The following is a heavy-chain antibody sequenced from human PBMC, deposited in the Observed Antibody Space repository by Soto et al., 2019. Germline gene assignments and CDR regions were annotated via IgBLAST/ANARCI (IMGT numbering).Heavy chain of an antibody. CDR2: IYYSGST. V-gene: IGHV4-30-4*01. Sequence: SETLSLTCTVSVGSISRGDYFWGWIRQPPGRGLEWIGFIYYSGSTYYNPSLKSRLTISMDTSKNEFSLKLTSVTAADTAVYYCARRGMNNDSWSGYSSYYYYAMDVWGQGTTVTVSS. D-gene: IGHD3-3*01. CDR3: ARRGMNNDSWSGYSSYYYYAMDV. CDR1: VGSISRGDYF. J-gene: IGHJ6*02.